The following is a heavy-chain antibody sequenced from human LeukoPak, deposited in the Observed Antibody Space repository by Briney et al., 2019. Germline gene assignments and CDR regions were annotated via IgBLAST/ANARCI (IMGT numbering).Heavy chain of an antibody. D-gene: IGHD1-20*01. CDR1: GFTFCTYG. CDR3: AIGNWTS. V-gene: IGHV3-30*03. J-gene: IGHJ5*02. CDR2: ISYDANNK. Sequence: GRPLRLSCAVSGFTFCTYGMHWVGQSPGPGLEWVAVISYDANNKYYGDSVKGRFTISRDNSKNTLYLQMNSLRAEDTAVYYCAIGNWTSWGQGTLVTVSS.